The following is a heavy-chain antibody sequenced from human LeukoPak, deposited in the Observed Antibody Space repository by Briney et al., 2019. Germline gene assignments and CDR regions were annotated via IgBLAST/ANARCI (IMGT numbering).Heavy chain of an antibody. Sequence: SVKVSCKASGGTFSSYAISWVRQAPGQGLEWMGGIIPIFGTANYAQKFQGRVTITADESTSAAYMELSSLRSEDTAVYYCARVVGSGWSPDFDYWGQGTLVTVSS. CDR1: GGTFSSYA. CDR3: ARVVGSGWSPDFDY. V-gene: IGHV1-69*01. D-gene: IGHD6-19*01. J-gene: IGHJ4*02. CDR2: IIPIFGTA.